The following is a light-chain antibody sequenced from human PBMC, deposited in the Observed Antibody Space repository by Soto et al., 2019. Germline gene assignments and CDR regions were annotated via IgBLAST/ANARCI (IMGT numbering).Light chain of an antibody. CDR3: QQYNSLWT. CDR2: KAS. V-gene: IGKV1-5*03. Sequence: DIQMTQSPSTLSASVGDRVTITCRASQSISSWLAWYQQKPGKAPKLLIYKASSLESGVPSRFSGSGSGTEFTLTISILQPDDFATYYCQQYNSLWTFGQGNKVEIK. J-gene: IGKJ1*01. CDR1: QSISSW.